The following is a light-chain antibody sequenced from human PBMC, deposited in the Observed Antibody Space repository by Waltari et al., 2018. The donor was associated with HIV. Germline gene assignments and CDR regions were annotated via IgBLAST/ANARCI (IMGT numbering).Light chain of an antibody. Sequence: QSALTQPASVSASPGQSITISFTGASSHIGNYKYVSWYQHHPGIAPKLIIYEDNNRPSGVSNRFSGSKSGKTASLTISGLQAEDESDYYCSSYTDSSVIFGGGTKVTVL. CDR1: SSHIGNYKY. CDR2: EDN. V-gene: IGLV2-14*01. J-gene: IGLJ2*01. CDR3: SSYTDSSVI.